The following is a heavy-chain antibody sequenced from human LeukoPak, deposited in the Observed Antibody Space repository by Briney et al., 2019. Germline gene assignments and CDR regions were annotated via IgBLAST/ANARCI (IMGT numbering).Heavy chain of an antibody. J-gene: IGHJ5*02. Sequence: ASVKVSCKTSGYTFTSFDINWVRHTTGHGPEWMGWVNCDNENTRYARKFQGRVAITRDTSTRTAYLELNNLSSDDTAMYYCTRGPFLNGNAYNWFDPWGQGTLVTVSS. CDR3: TRGPFLNGNAYNWFDP. D-gene: IGHD1-20*01. CDR1: GYTFTSFD. CDR2: VNCDNENT. V-gene: IGHV1-8*03.